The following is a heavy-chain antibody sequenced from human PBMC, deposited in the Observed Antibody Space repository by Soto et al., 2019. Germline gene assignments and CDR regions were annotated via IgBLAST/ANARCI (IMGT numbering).Heavy chain of an antibody. J-gene: IGHJ6*03. CDR3: AGYCSSTSCYGHYYYYYIDV. CDR2: IYYSGST. Sequence: PSETLSLTCTVSGGSISSSSYYWGWIRQPPGKGLEWIGSIYYSGSTYYNPSLKSRVTISVDTSKNQFSLKLSSVTAADTAVYYCAGYCSSTSCYGHYYYYYIDVWGKGTTVTVSS. V-gene: IGHV4-39*01. D-gene: IGHD2-2*01. CDR1: GGSISSSSYY.